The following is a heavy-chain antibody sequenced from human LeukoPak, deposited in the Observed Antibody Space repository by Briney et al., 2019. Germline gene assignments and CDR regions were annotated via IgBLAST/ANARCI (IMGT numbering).Heavy chain of an antibody. CDR1: GFTFDDFG. V-gene: IGHV3-30*02. J-gene: IGHJ4*02. Sequence: GGSLRLSCVASGFTFDDFGMHWVRQAPGKGLEWVALIRSDGTNKYYVDSVKGRFTISRDNSKNTLYLQMTSLRVEDTAVYYCAKDRDDYGDDCWGQGILVTVST. CDR2: IRSDGTNK. D-gene: IGHD4-17*01. CDR3: AKDRDDYGDDC.